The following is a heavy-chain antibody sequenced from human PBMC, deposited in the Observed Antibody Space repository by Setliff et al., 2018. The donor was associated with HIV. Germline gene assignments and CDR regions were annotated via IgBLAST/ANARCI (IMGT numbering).Heavy chain of an antibody. CDR1: GYSFTSHG. J-gene: IGHJ4*02. D-gene: IGHD5-12*01. V-gene: IGHV1-18*01. CDR2: ISPYNGIT. CDR3: ARGMGYVGYEWGLPWAPFDS. Sequence: ASVKVSCKASGYSFTSHGLHWVRQAPGQGLEWVGWISPYNGITNYAQNLQGRVTIITDTSTSTAYMELRSPTSDDTAVYFCARGMGYVGYEWGLPWAPFDSWGQGTLVTVSS.